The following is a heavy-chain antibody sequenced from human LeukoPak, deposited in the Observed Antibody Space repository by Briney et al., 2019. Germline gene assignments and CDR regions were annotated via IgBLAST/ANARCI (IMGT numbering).Heavy chain of an antibody. Sequence: GGSLRLSCAASGFTFSSYSMNWVRQAPGKGLEWVSYISSSSSTIYYADSVKGRFTISRDNAKNSLYLQMNSLRAEDTAVYYCARERVRGSHYWGQGTLVTVSS. CDR1: GFTFSSYS. CDR2: ISSSSSTI. J-gene: IGHJ4*02. D-gene: IGHD3-10*01. CDR3: ARERVRGSHY. V-gene: IGHV3-48*01.